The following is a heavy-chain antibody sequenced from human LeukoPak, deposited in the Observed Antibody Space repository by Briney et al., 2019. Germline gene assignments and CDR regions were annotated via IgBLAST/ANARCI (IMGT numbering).Heavy chain of an antibody. V-gene: IGHV3-53*01. CDR2: IYSGGST. CDR3: AAVEYSSSSGAFDI. J-gene: IGHJ3*02. D-gene: IGHD6-6*01. CDR1: GFTVSSNY. Sequence: GGSLRLSCAASGFTVSSNYMSWVRQAPGKGLEWVSVIYSGGSTYYADSVEGRFTISRDNSKNTLYLQMNSLRAEDTAVYYCAAVEYSSSSGAFDIWGQGTMVTVSS.